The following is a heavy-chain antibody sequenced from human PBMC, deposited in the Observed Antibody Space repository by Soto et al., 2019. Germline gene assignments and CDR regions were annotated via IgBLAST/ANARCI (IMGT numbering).Heavy chain of an antibody. CDR3: ARQRTTVVTQAYFDH. D-gene: IGHD2-21*02. Sequence: SETLSLTCIVFGESISSSSYYWGWIRQPPGKGLEWIGSIYYSGRTYYNPSFKSRVTISIDTSKNQFSLKLSSVTATDTAVYYCARQRTTVVTQAYFDHWGQGALVTVSS. CDR1: GESISSSSYY. J-gene: IGHJ4*02. CDR2: IYYSGRT. V-gene: IGHV4-39*01.